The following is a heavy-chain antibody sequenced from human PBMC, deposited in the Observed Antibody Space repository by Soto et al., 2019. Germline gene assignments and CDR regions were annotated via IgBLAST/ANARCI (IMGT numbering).Heavy chain of an antibody. CDR3: ARHPRSRYDWYYYPSSGYMGFDY. CDR2: IYYSGST. D-gene: IGHD3-22*01. Sequence: PSETLSLTCTVSGGSISSSSYYWGWIRQPPGKGLEWIGSIYYSGSTYYNPSLKSRVTISVDTSKNQFSLKLSSVTAADTAVYYCARHPRSRYDWYYYPSSGYMGFDYWGQGTLVTVSS. CDR1: GGSISSSSYY. V-gene: IGHV4-39*01. J-gene: IGHJ4*02.